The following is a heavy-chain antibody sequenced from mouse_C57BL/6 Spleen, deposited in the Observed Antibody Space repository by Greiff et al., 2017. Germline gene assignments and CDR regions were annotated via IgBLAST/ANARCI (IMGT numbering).Heavy chain of an antibody. CDR3: ASTVVSRYAMDY. CDR2: IHPNSGST. Sequence: QVQLQQPGAELVKPGASVKLSCKASGYTFTSYWMHWVKQRPGQGLEWIGMIHPNSGSTNYNEKFKSKATLTVDKSSSTAYMQLSSLTSEDSAVYYCASTVVSRYAMDYWGQGTSVTVSS. CDR1: GYTFTSYW. V-gene: IGHV1-64*01. J-gene: IGHJ4*01. D-gene: IGHD1-1*01.